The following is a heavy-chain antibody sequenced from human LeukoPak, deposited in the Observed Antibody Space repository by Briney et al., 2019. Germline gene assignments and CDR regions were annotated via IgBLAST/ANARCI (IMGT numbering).Heavy chain of an antibody. J-gene: IGHJ6*03. CDR3: ARDLETYYNFWSGSYRTDYYYYMDV. CDR2: VKQDGTEK. D-gene: IGHD3-3*01. Sequence: GGSLRLSXAASGFTFSNYWMTWVRQAPGKGLEWVAIVKQDGTEKYYVDSVKGRFTISRDNAKSSLYLQMDSLRAEDTAVYYCARDLETYYNFWSGSYRTDYYYYMDVWGKGTTVTVSS. CDR1: GFTFSNYW. V-gene: IGHV3-7*01.